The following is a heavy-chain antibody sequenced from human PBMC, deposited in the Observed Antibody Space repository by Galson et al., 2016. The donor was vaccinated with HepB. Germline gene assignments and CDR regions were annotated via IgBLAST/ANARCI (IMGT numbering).Heavy chain of an antibody. CDR2: INPNSGGS. CDR3: ATINGLAEDGYDAFYI. Sequence: SVKVSCKASGYRLTDYYLHWVRQAPGQGLEWMGWINPNSGGSNYAQKFQGRVTMTRDTSISTASMELSSLRADDSAVYDCATINGLAEDGYDAFYIWGQWTMVTVSS. V-gene: IGHV1-2*02. CDR1: GYRLTDYY. D-gene: IGHD6-13*01. J-gene: IGHJ3*02.